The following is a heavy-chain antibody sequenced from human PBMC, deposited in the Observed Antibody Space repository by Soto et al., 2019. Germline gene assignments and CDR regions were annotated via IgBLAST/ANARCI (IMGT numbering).Heavy chain of an antibody. CDR1: GLTFTDAR. D-gene: IGHD3-3*01. CDR3: THFYDFWSV. Sequence: GGSLRLSCAVSGLTFTDARMSWVRQAPGKGLEWVGRIKTKRDGGARDYAAPVKGRFTISRDDSKDMLYLRMTGLKTEDTGDYYCTHFYDFWSVWGQGTVVTVSS. V-gene: IGHV3-15*01. CDR2: IKTKRDGGAR. J-gene: IGHJ4*02.